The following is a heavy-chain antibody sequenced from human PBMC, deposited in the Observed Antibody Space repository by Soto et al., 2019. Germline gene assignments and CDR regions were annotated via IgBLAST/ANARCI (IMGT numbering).Heavy chain of an antibody. D-gene: IGHD3-16*01. CDR3: ARDHTFGGTIGSACAS. CDR1: GFTFNNYG. J-gene: IGHJ5*02. CDR2: MWYAASHK. V-gene: IGHV3-33*01. Sequence: QVQVVESGGGVVQPGTSLRLSCAASGFTFNNYGMHWVRQAPGQGLEWVAVMWYAASHKDYEDCVQGRITISSDNSKNTLYRQMSSLRGEDTAVEYCARDHTFGGTIGSACASWGQGTLVTVSS.